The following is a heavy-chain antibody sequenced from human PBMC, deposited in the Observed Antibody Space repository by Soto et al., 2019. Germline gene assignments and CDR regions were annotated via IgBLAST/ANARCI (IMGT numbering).Heavy chain of an antibody. CDR2: IYYSGST. D-gene: IGHD3-3*01. V-gene: IGHV4-59*01. Sequence: QVQLQESGPGLVKPSETLSLTCTVSGGSISSYYWSWIRQPPGKGLEWIGYIYYSGSTNYNPSLKSRVTISVDTSKNQFSLKLSSVTAADTAVYYCARDPPSWSGYPYGMDVWGQGTTVTVSS. CDR1: GGSISSYY. CDR3: ARDPPSWSGYPYGMDV. J-gene: IGHJ6*02.